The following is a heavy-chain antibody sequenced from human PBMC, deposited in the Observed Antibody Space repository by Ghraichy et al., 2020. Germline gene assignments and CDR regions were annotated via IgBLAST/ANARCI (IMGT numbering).Heavy chain of an antibody. J-gene: IGHJ4*02. CDR2: ISGSGLMT. V-gene: IGHV3-23*01. Sequence: WVSGISGSGLMTYYAESVKGRFTISRDNSRNTLHMQMNSLRSDDTAIYYCAKGGYSLYHFHFWGQGTL. D-gene: IGHD4-23*01. CDR3: AKGGYSLYHFHF.